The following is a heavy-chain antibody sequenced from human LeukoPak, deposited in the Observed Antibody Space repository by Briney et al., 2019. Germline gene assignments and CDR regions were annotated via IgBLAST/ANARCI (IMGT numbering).Heavy chain of an antibody. CDR2: INTDGSST. Sequence: ESLRLSCAASGFTFSNYWMHWIRQAPGKGKVWDSRINTDGSSTSYADSVKGRFTISRDNAKNTLYLQMNSLRAEGTAVYYCARDRDSSGYYGGWGWGQGTLVTVSS. CDR3: ARDRDSSGYYGGWG. CDR1: GFTFSNYW. V-gene: IGHV3-74*01. D-gene: IGHD3-22*01. J-gene: IGHJ4*02.